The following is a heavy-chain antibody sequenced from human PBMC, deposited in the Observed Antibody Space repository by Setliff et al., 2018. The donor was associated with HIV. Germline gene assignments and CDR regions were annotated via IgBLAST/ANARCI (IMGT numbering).Heavy chain of an antibody. CDR1: GFSLSTNGKR. J-gene: IGHJ6*03. V-gene: IGHV2-70*04. CDR3: AHLTYSVVVRGLISYYYYYYMDV. CDR2: IDWVDDN. D-gene: IGHD3-10*01. Sequence: SGPTLVNPTQTLTLTCTFSGFSLSTNGKRVTWVRQPPGKALEWLVRIDWVDDNFYITSLKTRLTISKDTSKNQVVLTMTNMDPVNTATYYCAHLTYSVVVRGLISYYYYYYMDVWGKGTTVTVSS.